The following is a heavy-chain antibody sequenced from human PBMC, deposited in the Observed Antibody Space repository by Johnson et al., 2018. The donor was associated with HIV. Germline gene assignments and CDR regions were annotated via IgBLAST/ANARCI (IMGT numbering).Heavy chain of an antibody. J-gene: IGHJ3*01. CDR3: AKDKFMFLDNPVDAFDV. V-gene: IGHV3-23*04. Sequence: VQLVESGGGVVQPGGSLRLSCAASGFTFSSYALTWVRQAPGRGLEWVSTISGSGGSTYYADSVKGRFTISRDNSNNTLFLQMNSLRADDTGVYYCAKDKFMFLDNPVDAFDVWGQGTMVTFSS. CDR2: ISGSGGST. CDR1: GFTFSSYA. D-gene: IGHD3/OR15-3a*01.